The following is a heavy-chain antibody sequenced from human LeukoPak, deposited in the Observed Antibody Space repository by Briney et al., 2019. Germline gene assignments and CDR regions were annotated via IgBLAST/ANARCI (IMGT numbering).Heavy chain of an antibody. CDR2: IGTAGDT. Sequence: GGSLRLSCAASGFTFSSYDMHWVRQATGKGLEWVSAIGTAGDTYYPGSVKGRFTISRDNSRNTLSLQMNSLRVEDTAVYYCAVAGSGTFDIWGQGTVVIVSS. CDR3: AVAGSGTFDI. J-gene: IGHJ3*02. CDR1: GFTFSSYD. D-gene: IGHD2-15*01. V-gene: IGHV3-13*01.